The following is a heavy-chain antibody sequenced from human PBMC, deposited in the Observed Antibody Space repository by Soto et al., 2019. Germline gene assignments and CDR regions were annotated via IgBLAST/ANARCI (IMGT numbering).Heavy chain of an antibody. CDR3: AREKTIFGVAPGGGIDI. CDR1: GGSINTYDYS. V-gene: IGHV4-30-2*01. D-gene: IGHD3-3*01. CDR2: IYHTGRT. J-gene: IGHJ6*02. Sequence: QLRLQESGSGLVQPSQTLSLTCTASGGSINTYDYSWSWIRQPPGGGLEWIGSIYHTGRTYFIPSLKRRVTMSLDKYQNQFALNLTSVNAADTALYYCAREKTIFGVAPGGGIDIWGQGTTVTVSS.